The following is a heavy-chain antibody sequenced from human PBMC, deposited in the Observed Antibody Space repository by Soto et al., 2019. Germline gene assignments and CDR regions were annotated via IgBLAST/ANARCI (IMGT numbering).Heavy chain of an antibody. CDR1: GYSFTSYW. V-gene: IGHV5-10-1*01. CDR3: ARHDATVTTSVGMDV. CDR2: IDPSDSYT. Sequence: EFMKISFKGSGYSFTSYWISWVRQIPGKGLEWMGRIDPSDSYTNYSPSFQGHVTISADKSISTAYLQWSSLKASDTAMYYCARHDATVTTSVGMDVWGQGTTVTVSS. D-gene: IGHD4-17*01. J-gene: IGHJ6*02.